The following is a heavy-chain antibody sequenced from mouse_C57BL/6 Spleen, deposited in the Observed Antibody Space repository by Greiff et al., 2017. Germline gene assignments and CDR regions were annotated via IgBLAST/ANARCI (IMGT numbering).Heavy chain of an antibody. V-gene: IGHV5-12*01. CDR2: ISNGGGST. CDR3: ARQRRDPYYAMDY. CDR1: GFTFSDYY. Sequence: EVKLVESGGGLVQPGGSLKLSCAASGFTFSDYYMYWVRQTPEKRLEWVAYISNGGGSTYYPDTVKGRFTISRDNAKNTLYLQMSRLKSEDTAMYYCARQRRDPYYAMDYWGQGTSVTVSS. J-gene: IGHJ4*01. D-gene: IGHD3-3*01.